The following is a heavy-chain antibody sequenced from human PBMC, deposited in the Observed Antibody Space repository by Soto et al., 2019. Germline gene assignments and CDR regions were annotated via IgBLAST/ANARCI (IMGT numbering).Heavy chain of an antibody. D-gene: IGHD3-3*01. V-gene: IGHV3-23*01. CDR3: AKDQITLFGVAGKATTYFDY. CDR2: ISGSGGST. Sequence: QPGGSLRLSCAASGFTFSSYAMSWVRQAPGKGLEWVSAISGSGGSTYYADSVKGRFTISRDNSKNTLYLQMNSLRAEDKAVYYCAKDQITLFGVAGKATTYFDYWGQGTLVTVSS. J-gene: IGHJ4*02. CDR1: GFTFSSYA.